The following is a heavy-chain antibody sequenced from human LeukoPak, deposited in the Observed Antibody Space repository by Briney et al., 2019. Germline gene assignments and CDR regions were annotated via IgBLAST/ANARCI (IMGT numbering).Heavy chain of an antibody. J-gene: IGHJ6*03. CDR3: ARGRVLLRFLEWLRRKEDYYYYYMDV. V-gene: IGHV4-59*12. D-gene: IGHD3-3*01. CDR1: GGSISSYY. Sequence: SETLSLTCTVSGGSISSYYWGWIRQPPGKGLEWIGYIYNSGSTNNNPSLKSRVTISVDTSKNQFSLKLSSVTAADTAVYYCARGRVLLRFLEWLRRKEDYYYYYMDVWGKGTTVTVSS. CDR2: IYNSGST.